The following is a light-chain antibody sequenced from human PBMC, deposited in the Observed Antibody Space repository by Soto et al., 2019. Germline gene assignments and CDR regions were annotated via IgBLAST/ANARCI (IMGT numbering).Light chain of an antibody. CDR3: MQSLQAPQLT. Sequence: DIVMIQSPLALPVTPGEPAFISCRSSQSLLHSNGYNYLDWYLQQPGQSPQLLIFLGSNRASGVPDRFSGSGSGTDFTLKISRVEAGDVGIYYCMQSLQAPQLTFGGGTRVEIK. J-gene: IGKJ4*01. CDR2: LGS. CDR1: QSLLHSNGYNY. V-gene: IGKV2-28*01.